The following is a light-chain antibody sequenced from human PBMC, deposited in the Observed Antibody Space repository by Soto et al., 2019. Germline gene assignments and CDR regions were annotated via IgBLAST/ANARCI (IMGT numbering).Light chain of an antibody. CDR2: EVS. V-gene: IGLV2-8*01. J-gene: IGLJ2*01. CDR3: SSYAGSNHYVV. CDR1: SSDVGGYNY. Sequence: QSALTQPPSASGSPGQSVTISCTGTSSDVGGYNYVSWYQQHPGKAPKLMIYEVSKRPSGVPDRFSGCKSGNTASLTVSGLQAEDEADYYCSSYAGSNHYVVFGGGTKLTVL.